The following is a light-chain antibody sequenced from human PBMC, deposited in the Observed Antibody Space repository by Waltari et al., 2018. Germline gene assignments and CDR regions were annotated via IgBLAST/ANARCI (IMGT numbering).Light chain of an antibody. J-gene: IGKJ3*01. CDR3: QQRSNWPPRVT. V-gene: IGKV3-11*01. Sequence: EIVLTQSPATLSLSPGERATLSCRASQSVSSYLAWYQQNPGQAPRLLIYDASKRATDIPARFSGSGSGTDFILTISSLEPEDFAVYYCQQRSNWPPRVTFGPGTKVDIK. CDR2: DAS. CDR1: QSVSSY.